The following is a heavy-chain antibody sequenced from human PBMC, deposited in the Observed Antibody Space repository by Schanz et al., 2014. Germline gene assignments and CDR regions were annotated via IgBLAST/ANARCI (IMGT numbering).Heavy chain of an antibody. D-gene: IGHD3-16*02. CDR2: ISWNSASI. CDR3: ARDNRYYLFDY. V-gene: IGHV3-9*01. J-gene: IGHJ4*02. CDR1: GFTFDEFA. Sequence: DVQLVESGGGLVQPGKSLRLSCAASGFTFDEFAMHWVRQSPGKGLEWVSGISWNSASIGYADSVKGRFTISRDISKNTLYLQLGSLSAEDTAVYFCARDNRYYLFDYWGQGALVTVSS.